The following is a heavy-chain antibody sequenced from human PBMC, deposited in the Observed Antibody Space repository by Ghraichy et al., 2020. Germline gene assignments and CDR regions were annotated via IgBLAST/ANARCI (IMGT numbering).Heavy chain of an antibody. Sequence: GGSLRLSCAASGFTFSSYWMSWVRQAPGKGLEWVANIKQDGSEKYYVDSVKGRFTISRDNAKNSLYLQMNSLRAEDTAVCYCARVITGYCSSTSCPDYGDYPLYFDYWGQGTLVTVSS. V-gene: IGHV3-7*03. D-gene: IGHD2-2*01. CDR1: GFTFSSYW. J-gene: IGHJ4*02. CDR2: IKQDGSEK. CDR3: ARVITGYCSSTSCPDYGDYPLYFDY.